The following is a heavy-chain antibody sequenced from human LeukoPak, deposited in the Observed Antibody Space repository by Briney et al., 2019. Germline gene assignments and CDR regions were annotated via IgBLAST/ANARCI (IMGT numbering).Heavy chain of an antibody. CDR1: GGTFSSYA. Sequence: ASVKVSCXASGGTFSSYAISWVRQAPGQGLVWMGRIIPIFGTANYAQKFQGRVTITTDESTSTAYMELSSLRSEDTAVYYCASKGDTTVTTWLDYWGQGTLVTVSS. CDR2: IIPIFGTA. V-gene: IGHV1-69*05. CDR3: ASKGDTTVTTWLDY. D-gene: IGHD4-17*01. J-gene: IGHJ4*02.